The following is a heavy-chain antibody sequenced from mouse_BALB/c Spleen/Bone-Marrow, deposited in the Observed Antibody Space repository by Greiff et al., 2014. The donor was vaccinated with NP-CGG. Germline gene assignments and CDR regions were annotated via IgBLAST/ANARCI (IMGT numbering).Heavy chain of an antibody. J-gene: IGHJ2*01. V-gene: IGHV1-14*01. CDR3: AREGVDYFDY. CDR2: INPYNDGT. CDR1: GYTFTSYV. Sequence: VQLKESGPELVKPGASVKMSCKASGYTFTSYVTHWVKQTPGQGLEWIGYINPYNDGTKYNEKFKGKATLTSDKSSSTAYMELSSLTSEDSAVYYCAREGVDYFDYWGQGTTLTVSS.